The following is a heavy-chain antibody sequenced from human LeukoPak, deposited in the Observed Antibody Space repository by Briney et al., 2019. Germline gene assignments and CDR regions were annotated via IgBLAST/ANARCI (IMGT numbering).Heavy chain of an antibody. Sequence: ASVKVSCKASGYTFNSYYMHWVRQAPGQGLEWMGIINPNSGSISYAQKFQGRVTITRDTSTSTVYTELSSLRSGDTAVYYCAKDGEMTTKLYYFDCWGQGTLVTVSS. D-gene: IGHD5-24*01. V-gene: IGHV1-46*02. CDR2: INPNSGSI. CDR1: GYTFNSYY. CDR3: AKDGEMTTKLYYFDC. J-gene: IGHJ4*02.